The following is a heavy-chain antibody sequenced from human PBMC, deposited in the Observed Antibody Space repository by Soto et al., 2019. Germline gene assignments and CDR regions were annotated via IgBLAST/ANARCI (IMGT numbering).Heavy chain of an antibody. CDR1: GFTFRSYA. Sequence: PGGSLRLSCAASGFTFRSYAMTWVRQAPGRGLEWVSTIGSSGGSTFYADSVKGRFIISRDNSKNTLYVQMSSLRAEDTAVYYCHVGATISPFDYWGQGTLVTVSS. V-gene: IGHV3-23*01. CDR2: IGSSGGST. J-gene: IGHJ4*02. CDR3: HVGATISPFDY. D-gene: IGHD1-26*01.